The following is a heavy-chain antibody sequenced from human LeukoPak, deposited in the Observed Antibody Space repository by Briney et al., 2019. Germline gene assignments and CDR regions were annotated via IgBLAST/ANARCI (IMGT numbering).Heavy chain of an antibody. CDR1: GGSFSGYY. D-gene: IGHD2-21*02. CDR2: INHSGST. V-gene: IGHV4-34*01. Sequence: SETLSLTCAVYGGSFSGYYWSWIRQPPGKGLEWIGEINHSGSTNYNPSHKSRVTISVDTSRNQFSLKLSSVTAADTAVYYCARPCGGDCFHNWFDPWGQGTLVTVSS. CDR3: ARPCGGDCFHNWFDP. J-gene: IGHJ5*02.